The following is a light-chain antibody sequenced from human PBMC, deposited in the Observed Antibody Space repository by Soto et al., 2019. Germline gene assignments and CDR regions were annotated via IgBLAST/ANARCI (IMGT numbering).Light chain of an antibody. CDR2: EVS. J-gene: IGLJ2*01. CDR1: RSDVGGYTF. CDR3: SSYAGSNIVV. V-gene: IGLV2-8*01. Sequence: QSALTQPPSASGSPGQSVTISCTGTRSDVGGYTFVSWYQQHPGKAPKLMIYEVSERPSGVPDRFSGSKSGNTASLTVSGLQAEDEADYYCSSYAGSNIVVFGGGTKLTVL.